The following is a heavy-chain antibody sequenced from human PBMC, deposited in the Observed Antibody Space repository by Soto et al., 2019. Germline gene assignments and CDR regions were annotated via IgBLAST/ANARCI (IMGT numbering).Heavy chain of an antibody. CDR1: GFSLSTAGVG. CDR2: SFWDDGK. Sequence: QINLKESGPTLGKPTQTLTLTCTFSGFSLSTAGVGVGWIRQPPGKALEWLALSFWDDGKRYRTSLQNRLTITADTSQIQVVLSITNMGPDDPATYYSAHRNVEVVGGCTNTFDYWGQGALVTVSS. V-gene: IGHV2-5*02. CDR3: AHRNVEVVGGCTNTFDY. D-gene: IGHD2-15*01. J-gene: IGHJ4*02.